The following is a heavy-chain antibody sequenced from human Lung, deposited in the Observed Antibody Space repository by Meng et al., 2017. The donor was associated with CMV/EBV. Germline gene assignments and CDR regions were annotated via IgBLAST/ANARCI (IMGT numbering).Heavy chain of an antibody. CDR3: ARGILPQRGSTVPTPDY. V-gene: IGHV4-34*01. CDR1: GGSFSGYY. J-gene: IGHJ4*02. Sequence: SETLSLXXAVYGGSFSGYYWSWIRQPPGKGLEWIGEINPSGSTNYNPSLKSRVTISVDTSKNQFSLRLSSVIAADTALYYCARGILPQRGSTVPTPDYWGQGTLVXVSS. D-gene: IGHD4-11*01. CDR2: INPSGST.